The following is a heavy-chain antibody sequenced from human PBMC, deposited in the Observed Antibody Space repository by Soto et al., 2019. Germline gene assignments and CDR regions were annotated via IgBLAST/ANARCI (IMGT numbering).Heavy chain of an antibody. V-gene: IGHV3-23*01. CDR3: AKHSDINGYYSSN. Sequence: PGGSLRLSCAASGFTFSSYAMSWVRQAPGKGLEWVSIISGTGDYTYYADSVKGRFTISRDNSKKTLFLQMNSLRAEDTAVYYCAKHSDINGYYSSNWGQGTLVTVSS. D-gene: IGHD3-22*01. CDR1: GFTFSSYA. J-gene: IGHJ4*02. CDR2: ISGTGDYT.